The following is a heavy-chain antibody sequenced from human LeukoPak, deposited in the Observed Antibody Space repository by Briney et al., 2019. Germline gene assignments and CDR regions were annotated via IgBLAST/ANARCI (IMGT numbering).Heavy chain of an antibody. CDR3: ARDEVGGPLKY. J-gene: IGHJ4*02. D-gene: IGHD1-26*01. Sequence: PGGSLRLSCAASGFTFSSYWMHWVRQAPGKGLVWVSRINSDGSSTSYADSVRGRFTISRDNAKNSLYLQMNSLRAEDSAVYYCARDEVGGPLKYWGQGVLVTVSS. V-gene: IGHV3-74*01. CDR2: INSDGSST. CDR1: GFTFSSYW.